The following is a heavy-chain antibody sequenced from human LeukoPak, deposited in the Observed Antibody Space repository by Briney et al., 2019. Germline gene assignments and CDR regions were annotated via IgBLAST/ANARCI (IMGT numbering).Heavy chain of an antibody. V-gene: IGHV3-23*01. CDR2: ISGSGGST. CDR3: AKERWGTTPFDY. CDR1: GFTFSSYA. Sequence: QAGGSLRLSCAASGFTFSSYAMSWVRQAPGKGLEWVSAISGSGGSTYYADSVKGRFTTSRDNSNNTLNLQMNSLRAEDTAIYYCAKERWGTTPFDYWGQGTLVTVSS. J-gene: IGHJ4*02. D-gene: IGHD1-7*01.